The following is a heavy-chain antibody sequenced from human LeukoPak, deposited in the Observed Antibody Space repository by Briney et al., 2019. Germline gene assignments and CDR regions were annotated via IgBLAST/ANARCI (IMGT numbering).Heavy chain of an antibody. V-gene: IGHV1-46*01. CDR3: ARGDPYYYNDY. Sequence: GASVKVSCKASGYTFTSYYMHWVRQAPGQGLQWMGIINPSGGSTTYAQKFQGRVTMTSDMSTSTVYMELSSLRSEDTAVYYCARGDPYYYNDYWGQGTLVTVSS. CDR2: INPSGGST. D-gene: IGHD3-10*01. J-gene: IGHJ4*02. CDR1: GYTFTSYY.